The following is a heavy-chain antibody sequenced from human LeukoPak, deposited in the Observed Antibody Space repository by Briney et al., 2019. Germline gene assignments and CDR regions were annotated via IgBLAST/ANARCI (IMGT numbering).Heavy chain of an antibody. CDR1: GFAFSNYG. D-gene: IGHD6-19*01. CDR3: AKAVTGSPRFFDY. Sequence: PGGSLRLSCAASGFAFSNYGMSWVRQAPGKGLEWVSGISGSGASTYYADSVKGRFTISRGNSKTTLYLQMNSLGAEDTAVYYCAKAVTGSPRFFDYWGQGTLVTVS. J-gene: IGHJ4*02. CDR2: ISGSGAST. V-gene: IGHV3-23*01.